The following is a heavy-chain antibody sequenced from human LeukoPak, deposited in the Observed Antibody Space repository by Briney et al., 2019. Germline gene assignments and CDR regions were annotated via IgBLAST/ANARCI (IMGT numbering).Heavy chain of an antibody. CDR3: ARDRSLRYFDWLFPDAFDI. CDR1: GGSFSGYY. CDR2: INHSGST. Sequence: SETLSLTCAVYGGSFSGYYWRWIRQPPGRGLEWIGEINHSGSTNYNPSLKSRVTISVDTSKNQFSLKLSSVTAADTAVYYCARDRSLRYFDWLFPDAFDIWGQGTMVTVSS. V-gene: IGHV4-34*01. J-gene: IGHJ3*02. D-gene: IGHD3-9*01.